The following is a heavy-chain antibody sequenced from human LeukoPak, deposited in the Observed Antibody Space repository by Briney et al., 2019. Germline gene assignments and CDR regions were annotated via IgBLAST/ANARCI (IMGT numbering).Heavy chain of an antibody. CDR3: ARGAGGYRFDP. D-gene: IGHD1-1*01. Sequence: PSETLSLTCTVSGGSVSSADYYWSWIRHPPGKALEWIGYIYHTGSNNYKYSLKSRVTISLDTSKNRFSLRLTSVTAADTARYYCARGAGGYRFDPWGQGTLVTVSS. V-gene: IGHV4-61*08. CDR1: GGSVSSADYY. J-gene: IGHJ5*02. CDR2: IYHTGSN.